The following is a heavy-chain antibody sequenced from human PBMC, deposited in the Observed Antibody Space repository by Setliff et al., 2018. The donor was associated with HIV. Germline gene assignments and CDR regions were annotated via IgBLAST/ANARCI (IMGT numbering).Heavy chain of an antibody. Sequence: SETLSLTGTVSGGSIRSGGYYWSWIRPHPGKGLEWIGYIYYSGSTYYNPSLKSRVTISVDTSKNQFSLELSSLRSDDTAIYYCAKPFGSDGSRQLDSWGQGTLVTVSS. J-gene: IGHJ4*02. V-gene: IGHV4-31*03. D-gene: IGHD2-15*01. CDR2: IYYSGST. CDR3: AKPFGSDGSRQLDS. CDR1: GGSIRSGGYY.